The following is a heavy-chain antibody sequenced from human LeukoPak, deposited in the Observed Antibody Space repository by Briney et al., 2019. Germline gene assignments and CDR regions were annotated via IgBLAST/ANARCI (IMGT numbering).Heavy chain of an antibody. CDR1: DTFTSYG. D-gene: IGHD4-17*01. V-gene: IGHV1-18*01. CDR3: ARDQRGYGDSSGASKWIDP. CDR2: ISPYNGNT. J-gene: IGHJ5*02. Sequence: ASVKVSCKASDTFTSYGINWVRQAPGQGLEWMGWISPYNGNTKYAEKIQRRVTITTDTSTSTAYMELRSLSSDDTAVYYCARDQRGYGDSSGASKWIDPWGQGTLVTVSS.